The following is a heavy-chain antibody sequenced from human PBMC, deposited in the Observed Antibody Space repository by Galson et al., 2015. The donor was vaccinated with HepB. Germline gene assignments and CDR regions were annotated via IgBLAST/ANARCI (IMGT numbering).Heavy chain of an antibody. CDR3: AKDRLGIAVTGFDY. V-gene: IGHV3-30*18. CDR1: GFTLRTYG. CDR2: ISYDGRKT. D-gene: IGHD6-19*01. Sequence: SLRLSCAASGFTLRTYGMHWVRQAPGQGLEWVAVISYDGRKTYYADSVKGRFTLSRDNSKKTLFLQMNSLRAEDTAVYYCAKDRLGIAVTGFDYWGQGTLVTVSS. J-gene: IGHJ4*02.